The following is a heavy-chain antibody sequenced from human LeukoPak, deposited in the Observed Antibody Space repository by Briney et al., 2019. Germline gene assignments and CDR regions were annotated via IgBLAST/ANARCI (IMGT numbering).Heavy chain of an antibody. CDR1: GDSISSGDYY. CDR3: ARFRREGQQHLPPGDY. CDR2: IYYTGST. J-gene: IGHJ4*02. Sequence: KASETLSLTCTVSGDSISSGDYYWRWIRQPPGKGLEWIGTIYYTGSTYYSPSLKSRVTISVDTSKNQFSLKLSSVTAADTAVYYCARFRREGQQHLPPGDYWGQGTLVAVSS. V-gene: IGHV4-39*07. D-gene: IGHD1-26*01.